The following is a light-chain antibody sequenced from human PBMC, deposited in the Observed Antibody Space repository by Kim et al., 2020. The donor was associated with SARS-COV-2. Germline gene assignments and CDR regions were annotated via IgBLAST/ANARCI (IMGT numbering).Light chain of an antibody. CDR1: QAIINN. J-gene: IGKJ4*01. CDR2: GAS. CDR3: QKYNSPPLT. V-gene: IGKV1-27*01. Sequence: ASVGDRVTSACRASQAIINNLAWYQHKPGKAPVLLIFGASTLQSGVPSRFSGSGSGTDFTLTINSLQPEDVATYYCQKYNSPPLTFGGGTKVDIK.